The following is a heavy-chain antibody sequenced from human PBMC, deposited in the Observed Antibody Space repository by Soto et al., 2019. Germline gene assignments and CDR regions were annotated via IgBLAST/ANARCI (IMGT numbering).Heavy chain of an antibody. Sequence: QVQLQQWGAGPLRPLETLSLTCGVSGGSFSGYYWAWIRQSPGKGLEWIGEINDRGSINYNPSLKSRVSISVDTSKNHYSLNLRSVTAADTAVYYCARESHDILTGPPWVWYFDLWGRGTLVNVSS. CDR3: ARESHDILTGPPWVWYFDL. CDR1: GGSFSGYY. V-gene: IGHV4-34*01. J-gene: IGHJ2*01. CDR2: INDRGSI. D-gene: IGHD3-9*01.